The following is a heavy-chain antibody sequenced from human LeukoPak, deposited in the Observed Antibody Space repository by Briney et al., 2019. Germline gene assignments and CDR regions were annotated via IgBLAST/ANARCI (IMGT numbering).Heavy chain of an antibody. D-gene: IGHD3-22*01. V-gene: IGHV3-7*01. CDR1: GFAFDTYW. CDR3: VREYYYNWSGHRALRY. Sequence: GGSLRHSCAASGFAFDTYWMTWVRQAPGKGLEWVANIKEEGSEKYYVDSVKGRFTISRDNAKNSLYLQMNSLRAEDTAVYYCVREYYYNWSGHRALRYWGQGTPVTVSS. J-gene: IGHJ4*02. CDR2: IKEEGSEK.